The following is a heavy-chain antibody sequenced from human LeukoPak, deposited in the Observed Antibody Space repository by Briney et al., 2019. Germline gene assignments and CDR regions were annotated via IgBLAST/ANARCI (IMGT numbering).Heavy chain of an antibody. CDR2: ISSSSSYI. V-gene: IGHV3-21*01. D-gene: IGHD3-22*01. CDR3: AREGTYYYDSSGPLDY. Sequence: GGSLRLSCAASGFTFSSDSMNWVRQAPGKGLEWVSSISSSSSYIYYADSVKGRFTISRDNAKNSLYLQMNSLRAEDTAVYYCAREGTYYYDSSGPLDYWGQGTLVTVSS. J-gene: IGHJ4*02. CDR1: GFTFSSDS.